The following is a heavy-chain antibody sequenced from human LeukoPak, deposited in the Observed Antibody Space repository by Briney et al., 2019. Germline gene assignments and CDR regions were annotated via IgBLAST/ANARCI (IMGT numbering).Heavy chain of an antibody. J-gene: IGHJ6*03. V-gene: IGHV4-34*01. CDR2: INHSGST. CDR3: ARYYYYYYYMDV. CDR1: GGSFSGYY. Sequence: SETLSLTCAVYGGSFSGYYWSWIRQPPGKGLEWIGEINHSGSTNYNPSLKSRVTISVDTSKNQFSLKLSSVTAADTAVYYCARYYYYYYYMDVWGKGTTVTVSS.